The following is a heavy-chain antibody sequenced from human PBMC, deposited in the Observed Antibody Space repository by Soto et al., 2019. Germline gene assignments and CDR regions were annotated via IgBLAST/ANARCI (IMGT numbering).Heavy chain of an antibody. CDR2: IYHSGST. CDR1: GGSINSGGYS. V-gene: IGHV4-30-2*01. Sequence: PSETLSLTCVVSGGSINSGGYSWSWYRQPPGKGLEWIGYIYHSGSTYYNPSLKSRVAISVDRSKNQFSLKLSSVTAADTAVYYCARVPDYWDQGALVTVSS. J-gene: IGHJ4*02. CDR3: ARVPDY.